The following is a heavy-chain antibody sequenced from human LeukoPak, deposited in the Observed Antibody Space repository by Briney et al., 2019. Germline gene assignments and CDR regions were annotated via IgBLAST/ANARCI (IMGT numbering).Heavy chain of an antibody. CDR3: AKDMYYDSSGPVFDY. V-gene: IGHV3-30*04. CDR1: GFTFSTYS. CDR2: ISYDGSKK. Sequence: PGGSLRLSCAASGFTFSTYSMHWVRQAPGKGLEWVAIISYDGSKKYYADSVKGRFTISRDTSKNTLYLQMNSPRAEDTAVYYCAKDMYYDSSGPVFDYWGQGTLVTVSS. J-gene: IGHJ4*02. D-gene: IGHD3-22*01.